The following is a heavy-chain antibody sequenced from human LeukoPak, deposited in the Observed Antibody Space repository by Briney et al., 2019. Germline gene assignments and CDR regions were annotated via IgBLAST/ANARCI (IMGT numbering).Heavy chain of an antibody. V-gene: IGHV4-39*01. CDR1: GDSISSNNYY. CDR3: ASYSSRWEAGAFDI. D-gene: IGHD6-13*01. CDR2: IYYSGTT. Sequence: SETLSLTCTVSGDSISSNNYYWGWIPHPPGKGLEWIGSIYYSGTTYYTPSLKSRVTISVDTSKNQFSLKLNSVTAADTAVYYCASYSSRWEAGAFDIWGQGTVVTVSS. J-gene: IGHJ3*02.